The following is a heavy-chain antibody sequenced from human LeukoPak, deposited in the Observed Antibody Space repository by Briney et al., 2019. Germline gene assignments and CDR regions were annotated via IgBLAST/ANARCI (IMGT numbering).Heavy chain of an antibody. D-gene: IGHD3-22*01. CDR1: GFTFSSYA. J-gene: IGHJ4*02. CDR3: ARDPATPTYYYDSNAFDY. V-gene: IGHV3-30-3*01. CDR2: ISYDRSNK. Sequence: GGSLRLSCAASGFTFSSYAMHWVRQAPGKGLEWVAVISYDRSNKYYADSVKGRSTISRDNSKNTLYLQMNSLRAEDTAVYYCARDPATPTYYYDSNAFDYRGQGTLVTVSS.